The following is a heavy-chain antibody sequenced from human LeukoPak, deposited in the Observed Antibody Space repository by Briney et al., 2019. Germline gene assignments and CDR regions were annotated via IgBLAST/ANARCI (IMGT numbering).Heavy chain of an antibody. V-gene: IGHV3-53*01. J-gene: IGHJ4*02. Sequence: GESLRLSCAAPEFILSSSHISWVRQAPGKGLEWVPVIYTGGNTYYADSVKGRFTVSRDNSKNTLYLQMNSLRAEDSAMYYCARVYTYGFDYWGPGTLVTVSS. CDR2: IYTGGNT. CDR1: EFILSSSH. CDR3: ARVYTYGFDY. D-gene: IGHD5-18*01.